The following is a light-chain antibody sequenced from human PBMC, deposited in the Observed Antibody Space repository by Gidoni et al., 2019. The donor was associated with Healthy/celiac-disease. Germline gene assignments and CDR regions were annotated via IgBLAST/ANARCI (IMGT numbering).Light chain of an antibody. CDR3: QQYNNWPWT. Sequence: EIVMTQSPATLSVSPGERATRSCRASPSVSSHLAWYQQKTGQAPRLLIYGAYTRATGIPARFSGSVSGTEFTLTISSLQSEDFAVYYCQQYNNWPWTFGQGTKVEIK. CDR2: GAY. J-gene: IGKJ1*01. CDR1: PSVSSH. V-gene: IGKV3-15*01.